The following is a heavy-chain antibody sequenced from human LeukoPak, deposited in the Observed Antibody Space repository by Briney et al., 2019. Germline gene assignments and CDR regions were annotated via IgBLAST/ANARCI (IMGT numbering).Heavy chain of an antibody. J-gene: IGHJ4*02. Sequence: GGSLRLSCTASGFAFGDYAMTWVRQAPGKGQEWVGFIRNKAYGETAEYAASVKGRFTISRDDSNSIAYLQMNSLKTEDTAVYYCTRASVVGVTGLPDYWGQGTLVTVSS. CDR3: TRASVVGVTGLPDY. CDR2: IRNKAYGETA. V-gene: IGHV3-49*04. CDR1: GFAFGDYA. D-gene: IGHD1-26*01.